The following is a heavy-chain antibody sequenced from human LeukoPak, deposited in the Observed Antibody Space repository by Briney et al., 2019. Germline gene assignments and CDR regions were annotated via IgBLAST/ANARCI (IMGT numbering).Heavy chain of an antibody. Sequence: GGSLRLSCAASGFTVSSNYMSWVRQAPGKGLESVSVISNEGATYYADSVKGRFSISRDNSKNTVSLQMNSLRAEDTAVYFCVRDSTISGWYELGYWGQGTLVTVSS. D-gene: IGHD6-19*01. V-gene: IGHV3-53*01. CDR1: GFTVSSNY. CDR2: ISNEGAT. CDR3: VRDSTISGWYELGY. J-gene: IGHJ4*02.